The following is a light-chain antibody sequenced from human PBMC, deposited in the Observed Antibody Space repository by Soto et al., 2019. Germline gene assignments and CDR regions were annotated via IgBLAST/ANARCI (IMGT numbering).Light chain of an antibody. J-gene: IGKJ4*01. CDR3: QQHAELPLT. V-gene: IGKV1-33*01. Sequence: GDRVIITCQASQDIGTYLAWYQQKSGKAPKLLIYDASYLETGVPSRFSARGSGTEFTFTISSLQPEDFATYYCQQHAELPLTFGRGTK. CDR2: DAS. CDR1: QDIGTY.